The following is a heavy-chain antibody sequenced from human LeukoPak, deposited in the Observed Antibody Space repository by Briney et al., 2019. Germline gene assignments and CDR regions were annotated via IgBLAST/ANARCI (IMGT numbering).Heavy chain of an antibody. CDR3: ARDDYYDSSGYPYYFDY. CDR2: IIPIFGTA. Sequence: SVKVSCKASGGTFSSYAISWVRQAPGQGLEWMGGIIPIFGTANYAQKFQGRVTISADESTSTAYMELSSLRSEDTAVYYCARDDYYDSSGYPYYFDYWGQGTLVTVSS. CDR1: GGTFSSYA. V-gene: IGHV1-69*01. J-gene: IGHJ4*02. D-gene: IGHD3-22*01.